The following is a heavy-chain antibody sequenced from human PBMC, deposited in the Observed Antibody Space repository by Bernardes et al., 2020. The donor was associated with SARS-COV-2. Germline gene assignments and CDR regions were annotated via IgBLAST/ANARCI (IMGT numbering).Heavy chain of an antibody. CDR3: ARRAYYDSSEDAFDI. V-gene: IGHV5-51*01. Sequence: GASLKISCKGSGYSFTTYWIGWVRQMPGKGLEWMGIIYPGDSDTRYSPSFQGQVTIAADKSINTAYLQWSSLKASDTAMYYCARRAYYDSSEDAFDIWGQGTMVTVSS. CDR2: IYPGDSDT. CDR1: GYSFTTYW. J-gene: IGHJ3*02. D-gene: IGHD3-22*01.